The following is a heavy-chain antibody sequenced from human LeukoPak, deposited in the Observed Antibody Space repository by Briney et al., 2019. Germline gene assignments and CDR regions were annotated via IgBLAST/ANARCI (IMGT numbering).Heavy chain of an antibody. J-gene: IGHJ5*02. V-gene: IGHV1-2*06. CDR2: INHNTGVT. D-gene: IGHD4-17*01. CDR1: GYTFTAYY. Sequence: ASVTVSCKASGYTFTAYYIHWVRQAPGQGLEWMGLINHNTGVTKFAQKFHGRVTMSRDTSISTAYMELTGLTSDDTAVYYCARGDYGRGDPWGQGSLVTVSS. CDR3: ARGDYGRGDP.